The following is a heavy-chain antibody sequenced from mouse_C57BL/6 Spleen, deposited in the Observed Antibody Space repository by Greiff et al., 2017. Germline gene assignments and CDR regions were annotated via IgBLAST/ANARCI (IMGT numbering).Heavy chain of an antibody. D-gene: IGHD3-2*02. CDR1: GYTFTSYW. CDR3: ARSALSGYFDY. J-gene: IGHJ2*01. Sequence: VQLQQPGAELVMPGASVKLSCKASGYTFTSYWMHWVKQRPGQGLEWIGEIDPSDSYTNYNQKFKGKSTLTVDKSSSTAYMQLSSLTSEDSAVYYCARSALSGYFDYWGQGTTLTVSS. V-gene: IGHV1-69*01. CDR2: IDPSDSYT.